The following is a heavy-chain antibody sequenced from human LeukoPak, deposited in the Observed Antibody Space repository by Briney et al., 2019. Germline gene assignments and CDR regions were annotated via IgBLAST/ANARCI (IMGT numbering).Heavy chain of an antibody. CDR2: IYYSGST. CDR3: ARGGVAAAAEPFDY. CDR1: GGSISSSSYY. D-gene: IGHD6-13*01. Sequence: SETLSLTCTVSGGSISSSSYYWGWIRQPPGKGLEWIGSIYYSGSTYYNPSLKSRVTISVDTSKNQFSLKLSSVTAADTAVYYCARGGVAAAAEPFDYWGQGTLVTVSS. V-gene: IGHV4-39*01. J-gene: IGHJ4*02.